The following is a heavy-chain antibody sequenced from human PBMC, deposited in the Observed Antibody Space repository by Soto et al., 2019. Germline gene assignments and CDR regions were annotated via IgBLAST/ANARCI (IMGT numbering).Heavy chain of an antibody. Sequence: PGGSLRLSCAASGFTISSHAMSWVRQAPGKGLEWVASISGTGDGTYYGDSVKGRFTISRDSSSSTLYLEMYNLRGEDTAVYFCTKSRRGILMVYGFGGMDVWGQGTTVTVSS. V-gene: IGHV3-23*01. D-gene: IGHD2-8*01. CDR1: GFTISSHA. J-gene: IGHJ6*02. CDR3: TKSRRGILMVYGFGGMDV. CDR2: ISGTGDGT.